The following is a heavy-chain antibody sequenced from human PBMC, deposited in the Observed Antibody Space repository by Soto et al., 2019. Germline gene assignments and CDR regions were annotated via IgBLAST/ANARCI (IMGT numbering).Heavy chain of an antibody. D-gene: IGHD2-15*01. CDR3: AKKRYCSGGSCYGRLDY. V-gene: IGHV1-3*01. Sequence: GAPVKVSSKASGYTFTSYAMHWARQAPGQRLEWMGWINAGNGNTKYSQKFQGRVTITRDTSASTAYMELSSLRSEDTAVYYCAKKRYCSGGSCYGRLDYWGQGTLVTVSS. CDR1: GYTFTSYA. CDR2: INAGNGNT. J-gene: IGHJ4*02.